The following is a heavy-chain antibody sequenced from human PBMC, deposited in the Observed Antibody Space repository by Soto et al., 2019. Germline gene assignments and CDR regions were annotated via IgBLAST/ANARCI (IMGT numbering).Heavy chain of an antibody. CDR2: IYYSGST. V-gene: IGHV4-39*01. D-gene: IGHD6-19*01. CDR1: GGSISSSSYY. CDR3: ASPRFLAVAGMGWSAFDI. J-gene: IGHJ3*02. Sequence: SETLSLTCTVSGGSISSSSYYWGWIRQPPGKGLEWIGSIYYSGSTYYNPSLKSRVTISVDTSKNQFSLKLSSVTAADTAVYYCASPRFLAVAGMGWSAFDIWGQGTMVTVSS.